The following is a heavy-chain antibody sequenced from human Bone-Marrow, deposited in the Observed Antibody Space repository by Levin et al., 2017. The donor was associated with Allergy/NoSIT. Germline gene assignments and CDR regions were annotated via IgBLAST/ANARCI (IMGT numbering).Heavy chain of an antibody. V-gene: IGHV4-59*11. CDR2: IYNSGST. Sequence: SQTLSLTCSVSGVSISDHYRSWIRQPPGKALEWIGYIYNSGSTNYNPSLKSRVTISADTSKNEFSLDLTSVTAADTALYFCVTGRGWLIDYWGQGTLVTVSS. J-gene: IGHJ4*02. CDR3: VTGRGWLIDY. CDR1: GVSISDHY. D-gene: IGHD5-24*01.